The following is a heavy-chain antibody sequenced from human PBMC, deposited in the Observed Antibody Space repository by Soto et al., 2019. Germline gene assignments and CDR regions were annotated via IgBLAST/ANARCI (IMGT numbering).Heavy chain of an antibody. Sequence: PGWSLRLSCASSVFTFGDYAMHWVRQAPGKGLEWVSGISWNSGSIGYADSVKGRFTISRDNAKNSLYLQMNSLRAEDTALYYCAEDRRELLDAFDIWGQGTMVTVSS. CDR2: ISWNSGSI. J-gene: IGHJ3*02. D-gene: IGHD1-26*01. CDR1: VFTFGDYA. CDR3: AEDRRELLDAFDI. V-gene: IGHV3-9*01.